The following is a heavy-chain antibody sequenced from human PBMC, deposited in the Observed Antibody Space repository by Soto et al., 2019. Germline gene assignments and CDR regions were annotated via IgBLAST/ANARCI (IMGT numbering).Heavy chain of an antibody. V-gene: IGHV3-23*01. CDR1: GFTFDNLG. CDR3: VTPNNWSGLDH. J-gene: IGHJ4*02. Sequence: EVQLLQSGGGLVPPGGSLRLSCAASGFTFDNLGMHWVRQVPGRGLEWGSGISGRGVSTYYADSVRGRVSIARDNSKKPIHIHIASLAAAGMDMLSCVTPNNWSGLDHWGQGTLGTVSS. D-gene: IGHD3-10*01. CDR2: ISGRGVST.